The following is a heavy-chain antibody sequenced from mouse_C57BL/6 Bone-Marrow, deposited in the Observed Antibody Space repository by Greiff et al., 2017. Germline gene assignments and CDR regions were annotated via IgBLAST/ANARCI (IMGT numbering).Heavy chain of an antibody. D-gene: IGHD1-1*01. CDR1: GYTFTSYG. V-gene: IGHV1-81*01. Sequence: QVQLQQSGAELARPGASVKLSCKASGYTFTSYGISWVKQRTGQGLEWIGEIYPRSGNTYYNEKFKGKATLTADKSSSTAYMELRSLTSEDSAVYFCARERVYGSNPYYFDYWGQGTTLTVSS. CDR2: IYPRSGNT. J-gene: IGHJ2*01. CDR3: ARERVYGSNPYYFDY.